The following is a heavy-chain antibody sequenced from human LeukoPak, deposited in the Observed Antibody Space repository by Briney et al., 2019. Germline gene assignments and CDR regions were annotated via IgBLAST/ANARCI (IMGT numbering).Heavy chain of an antibody. CDR2: INPTGDRT. CDR3: TREESSGNDGYFQH. Sequence: VSVKVSCKASGYTFTSYYMHWVRQAPGQGLEWMGLINPTGDRTSHAQQFQGRVTMTRNTPTSTVHMELSSLRSEDTAVYYCTREESSGNDGYFQHWGRGTLVTVSS. J-gene: IGHJ1*01. CDR1: GYTFTSYY. V-gene: IGHV1-46*03. D-gene: IGHD6-25*01.